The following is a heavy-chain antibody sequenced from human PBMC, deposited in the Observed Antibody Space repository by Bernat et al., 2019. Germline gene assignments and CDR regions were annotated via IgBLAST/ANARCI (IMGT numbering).Heavy chain of an antibody. D-gene: IGHD2-21*01. CDR3: VNDLPAVVFN. CDR2: MGPDGVGT. CDR1: GFSFSAFS. Sequence: EVHVVESGGGLVQPGGSLRLSCSASGFSFSAFSMHWVRQAPGKGLEYVSAMGPDGVGTWYADSVKGRFSISRDNSKNILYLQVTSLRPEDTALYYCVNDLPAVVFNWGQGAQVTVSS. V-gene: IGHV3-64D*08. J-gene: IGHJ4*02.